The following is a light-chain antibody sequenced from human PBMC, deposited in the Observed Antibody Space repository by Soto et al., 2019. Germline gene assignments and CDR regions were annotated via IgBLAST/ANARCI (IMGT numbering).Light chain of an antibody. CDR2: SNN. V-gene: IGLV1-44*01. Sequence: QSVLTQPPSASGTPGQRVTISCSGSSSNIGSNTVNWYQQLPGTAPKLLIYSNNQRPSGVPDRFSGSKSGTSASLAISGLQSEDEADYYCAEWDERLKGFYVFGTGNKVTVL. J-gene: IGLJ1*01. CDR3: AEWDERLKGFYV. CDR1: SSNIGSNT.